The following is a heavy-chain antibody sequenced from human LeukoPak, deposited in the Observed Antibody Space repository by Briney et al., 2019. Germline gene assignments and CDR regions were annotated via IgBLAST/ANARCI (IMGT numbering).Heavy chain of an antibody. CDR2: ISSSSSTI. J-gene: IGHJ4*02. D-gene: IGHD3-22*01. CDR3: ASTWGHYYDSSGFYALSFDY. V-gene: IGHV3-48*01. Sequence: GGSLRLSCAASGFTFSSYSTNWVRQAPGKGLEWVSYISSSSSTIYYADSVKGRFTISRDNAKNSLYLQMNSLRAEDTAVYYCASTWGHYYDSSGFYALSFDYWGQGTLVTVSS. CDR1: GFTFSSYS.